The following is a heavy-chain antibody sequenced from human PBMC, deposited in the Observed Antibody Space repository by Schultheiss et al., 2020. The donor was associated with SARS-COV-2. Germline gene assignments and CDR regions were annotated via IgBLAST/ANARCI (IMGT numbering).Heavy chain of an antibody. Sequence: GGSLRLSCAASGFTFSSYAMSWVRQAPGKGLEWVSAISGSGGSTYYADSVKGRFTISRDNSKNTLFLQMNSLRSEDTAVYYCATASGYNSRFDYWGQGTLVTVSS. CDR2: ISGSGGST. CDR1: GFTFSSYA. D-gene: IGHD6-13*01. J-gene: IGHJ4*02. CDR3: ATASGYNSRFDY. V-gene: IGHV3-23*01.